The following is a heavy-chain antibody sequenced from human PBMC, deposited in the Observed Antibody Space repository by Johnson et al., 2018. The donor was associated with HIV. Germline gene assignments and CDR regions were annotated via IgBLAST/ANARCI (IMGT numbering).Heavy chain of an antibody. V-gene: IGHV3-30*02. D-gene: IGHD5-18*01. CDR1: GFSFSSYG. Sequence: QVQLVESGGGVVRPGGSLRLSCAASGFSFSSYGMHWVRQAPGKGLEWVTFMRYDGTSENYADSVKGRFTISRDNSKNTLYLQMNSLRAEDTAVYYWGKNRGYNYGWDALNIWGQGTMVTVSS. CDR2: MRYDGTSE. CDR3: GKNRGYNYGWDALNI. J-gene: IGHJ3*02.